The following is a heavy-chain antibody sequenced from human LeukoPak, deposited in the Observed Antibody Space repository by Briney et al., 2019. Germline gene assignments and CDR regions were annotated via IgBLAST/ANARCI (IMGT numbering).Heavy chain of an antibody. Sequence: SETLSLTCSVFGGSLTSDYWSWIRQSPVRGLEFIAYIYSIGTIYNPSLKDRVTLSIDTSNSQYSLKLDSVTAADTAVYYCARRAAMGQAYFDYWGQGILVTVSS. D-gene: IGHD6-13*01. V-gene: IGHV4-59*08. CDR2: IYSIGT. CDR1: GGSLTSDY. J-gene: IGHJ4*02. CDR3: ARRAAMGQAYFDY.